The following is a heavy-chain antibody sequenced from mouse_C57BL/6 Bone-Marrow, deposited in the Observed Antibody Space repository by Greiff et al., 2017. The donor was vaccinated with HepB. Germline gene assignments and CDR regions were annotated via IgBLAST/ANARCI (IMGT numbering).Heavy chain of an antibody. CDR2: IDPENGDT. V-gene: IGHV14-4*01. Sequence: VQLKESGAELVRPGASVKLSCTASGFNIKDDYMHWVKQRPEQGLEWIGWIDPENGDTEYASKFQGKATITADTSSNTAYLQLSSLTSEDTAVYYCTAHLLLRYFDYWGQGTTLTVSS. CDR3: TAHLLLRYFDY. D-gene: IGHD1-1*01. CDR1: GFNIKDDY. J-gene: IGHJ2*01.